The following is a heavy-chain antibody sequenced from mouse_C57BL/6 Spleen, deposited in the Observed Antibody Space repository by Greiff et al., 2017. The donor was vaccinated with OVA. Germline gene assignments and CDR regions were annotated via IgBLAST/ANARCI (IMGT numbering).Heavy chain of an antibody. CDR3: ARRAYYYGRYWYFDV. CDR2: IYPGSGST. Sequence: QVQLQQPGAELVKPGASVKMSCKASGYTFTSYWITWVKQRPGQGLEWIGDIYPGSGSTNYNEKFKSKATLTVDTSSSTAYMQLSSLTSEDSAVYYCARRAYYYGRYWYFDVWGTGTTVTVSS. V-gene: IGHV1-55*01. D-gene: IGHD1-1*01. CDR1: GYTFTSYW. J-gene: IGHJ1*03.